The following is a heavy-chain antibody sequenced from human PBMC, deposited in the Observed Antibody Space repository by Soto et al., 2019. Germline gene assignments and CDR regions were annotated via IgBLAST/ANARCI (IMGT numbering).Heavy chain of an antibody. Sequence: SETLSLTCTVSGGSISSYYWSWIRQPPGKGLEWIGYIYYSGSTNYNPSLKSRVTISVDTSKNQFSLKLSSVTAADTAVYYCARHLQSKWLVHEWFDPWGQGTLVTV. CDR2: IYYSGST. CDR1: GGSISSYY. CDR3: ARHLQSKWLVHEWFDP. V-gene: IGHV4-59*08. D-gene: IGHD6-19*01. J-gene: IGHJ5*02.